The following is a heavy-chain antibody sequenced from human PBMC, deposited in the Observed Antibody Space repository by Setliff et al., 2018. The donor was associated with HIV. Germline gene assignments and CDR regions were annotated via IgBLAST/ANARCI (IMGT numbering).Heavy chain of an antibody. V-gene: IGHV4-4*08. CDR1: GGSISSYY. CDR3: ARDYFGSLDY. Sequence: SETLSLTCTVSGGSISSYYWGWVRQSPRAGLAWIADIYYAGNTDYNPSLKSRATISIDTSRNQFSLKVTSLTAADTAFYYCARDYFGSLDYWGQGTLVTVSS. J-gene: IGHJ4*02. D-gene: IGHD3-10*01. CDR2: IYYAGNT.